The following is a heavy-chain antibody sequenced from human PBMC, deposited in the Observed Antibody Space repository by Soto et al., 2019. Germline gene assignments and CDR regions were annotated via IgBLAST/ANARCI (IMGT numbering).Heavy chain of an antibody. J-gene: IGHJ4*02. Sequence: SETLSLTCTVSGASISGGSHYWSWIRQHPEKGLEWMGYISHTGSTFYNPSLQGRLAMSLDTSKNQFSLSLTSVTAADTAVYFCARDLGSEQWFFDSWGQGRLVT. D-gene: IGHD6-19*01. CDR1: GASISGGSHY. CDR2: ISHTGST. CDR3: ARDLGSEQWFFDS. V-gene: IGHV4-31*03.